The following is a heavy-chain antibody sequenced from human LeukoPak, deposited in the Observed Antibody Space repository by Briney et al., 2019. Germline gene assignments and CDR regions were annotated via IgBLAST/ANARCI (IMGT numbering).Heavy chain of an antibody. CDR3: ASLISSYRPGLDY. D-gene: IGHD3-10*01. V-gene: IGHV3-48*02. J-gene: IGHJ4*02. Sequence: GGSLRLSCAASGFIFSRYSMNWVRQAPGKGLQWVSYISSSSSTIYYADSVKGRFTISRDNAKNSLYLQMSSLRDEDTAVYYCASLISSYRPGLDYWGQGTLVTVSS. CDR1: GFIFSRYS. CDR2: ISSSSSTI.